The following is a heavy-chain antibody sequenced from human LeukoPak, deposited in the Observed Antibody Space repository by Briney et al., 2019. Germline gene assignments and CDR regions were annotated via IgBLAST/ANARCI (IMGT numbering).Heavy chain of an antibody. J-gene: IGHJ4*02. D-gene: IGHD4-17*01. V-gene: IGHV3-21*01. CDR1: GFTFSSYS. CDR2: ISSSSSYI. Sequence: GGSLRLSCAAPGFTFSSYSMNWVRQAPGKGLEWVSSISSSSSYIYYADSVKGRFTISRDNAKNSLYLQMNSLRAEDTAVYYCARGYDYGDYVVYWGQGTLVTVSS. CDR3: ARGYDYGDYVVY.